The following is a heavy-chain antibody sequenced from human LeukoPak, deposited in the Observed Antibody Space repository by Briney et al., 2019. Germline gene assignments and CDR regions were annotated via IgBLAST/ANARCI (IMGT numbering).Heavy chain of an antibody. CDR1: GGTFSSYG. D-gene: IGHD6-25*01. V-gene: IGHV1-18*01. CDR2: ISAYNGNT. J-gene: IGHJ6*02. Sequence: ASVKVSCKASGGTFSSYGISWVRQAPGEGLEWMGWISAYNGNTNYAQKLQGRVTMTTDTSTSTAYMELRSLRSDDTAVYYCARDIQRTSYYYYGMDVWGQGTTVTVSS. CDR3: ARDIQRTSYYYYGMDV.